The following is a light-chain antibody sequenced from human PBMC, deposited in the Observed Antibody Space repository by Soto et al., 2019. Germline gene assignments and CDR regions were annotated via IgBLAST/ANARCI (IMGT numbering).Light chain of an antibody. CDR3: NSWTSSDTYV. V-gene: IGLV2-14*03. Sequence: QSVLTQPASVSSAPGQAITIPCTGNSSDVGGYNYVSWYQHLPGKAPELLLYDVSNRPSGVSNRFSGSKSGNTASLTISGLQAEDEGDYYCNSWTSSDTYVFGTGTKVTVL. CDR2: DVS. CDR1: SSDVGGYNY. J-gene: IGLJ1*01.